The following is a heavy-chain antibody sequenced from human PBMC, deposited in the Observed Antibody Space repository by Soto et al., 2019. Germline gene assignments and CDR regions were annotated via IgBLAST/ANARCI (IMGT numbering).Heavy chain of an antibody. D-gene: IGHD1-1*01. CDR1: GDTFSRYT. V-gene: IGHV1-69*01. Sequence: QVQLVQSGAEVKKPGSSVRVSCKASGDTFSRYTVNWVRQAPLQGLEWMGGIIPRFGTTNFAPTLQGRVTITADESTNTVYMELSSLRSEDTALYFCARGRGLYNSGRSQLDYWGQGTLVTVSS. CDR2: IIPRFGTT. CDR3: ARGRGLYNSGRSQLDY. J-gene: IGHJ4*02.